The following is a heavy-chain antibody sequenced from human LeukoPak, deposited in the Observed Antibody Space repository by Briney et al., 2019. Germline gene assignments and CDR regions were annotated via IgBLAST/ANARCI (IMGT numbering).Heavy chain of an antibody. J-gene: IGHJ4*02. V-gene: IGHV3-11*01. CDR2: ISQSGDTI. CDR3: ARDLGKESDY. Sequence: GGSLRLSCAASGFTFSDYYMSWFRQAPGKGLECISYISQSGDTIYYADSVKGRFTISRDNAKGSLYVQMNSLRAEDTAVYYCARDLGKESDYWGQGTLVTVSS. CDR1: GFTFSDYY. D-gene: IGHD3-16*01.